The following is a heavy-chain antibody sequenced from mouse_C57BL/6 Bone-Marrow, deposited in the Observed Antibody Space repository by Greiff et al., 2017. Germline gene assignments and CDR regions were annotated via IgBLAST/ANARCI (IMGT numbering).Heavy chain of an antibody. CDR3: AREGIYYYGSSYVFAY. CDR1: GFTFSSYA. CDR2: ISDGGSYT. V-gene: IGHV5-4*01. Sequence: DVHLVESGGGLVKPGGSLKLSCAASGFTFSSYAMSWVRQTPEKRLEWVATISDGGSYTYYPDNVKGRFTISRDNAKNNLYLQMSHLKSEDTAMYYCAREGIYYYGSSYVFAYWGQGTLVTVSA. J-gene: IGHJ3*01. D-gene: IGHD1-1*01.